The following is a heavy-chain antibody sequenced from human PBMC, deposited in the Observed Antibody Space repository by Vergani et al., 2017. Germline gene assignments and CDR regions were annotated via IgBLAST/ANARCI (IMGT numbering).Heavy chain of an antibody. V-gene: IGHV4-34*01. Sequence: QVQLQQWGGGLLQPSETLSLTCVVNGWSFTSYHWTWIRQSPGEGLEWVGDIDHTGRPDYNPSLKSRLTMSVDKSRNQFSLTLNSVTATDTAIYFCARVNTETNGHLYYYYYMDVWGQGTAVTVS. D-gene: IGHD4-11*01. CDR1: GWSFTSYH. J-gene: IGHJ6*03. CDR2: IDHTGRP. CDR3: ARVNTETNGHLYYYYYMDV.